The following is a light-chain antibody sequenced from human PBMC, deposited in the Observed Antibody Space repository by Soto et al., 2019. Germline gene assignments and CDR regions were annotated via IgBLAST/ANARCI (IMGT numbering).Light chain of an antibody. Sequence: DFQITESPSTLSASAGDRVTITCRASQSISSWLAWYQQKPGKAPKLLIYKASSLESGVPSRFSGSGSGTEFTLTISSLQPDDFATYYCQQYNSYSLTFGQGTKVDIK. J-gene: IGKJ1*01. CDR2: KAS. CDR1: QSISSW. V-gene: IGKV1-5*03. CDR3: QQYNSYSLT.